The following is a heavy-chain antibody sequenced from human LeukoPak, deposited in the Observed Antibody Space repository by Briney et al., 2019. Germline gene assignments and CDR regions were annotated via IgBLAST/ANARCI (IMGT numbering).Heavy chain of an antibody. CDR2: IYSSGST. CDR1: GGSTSNYY. CDR3: ARKGISAMAGAFDM. J-gene: IGHJ3*02. D-gene: IGHD2-15*01. V-gene: IGHV4-4*07. Sequence: SETLSLTCTVSGGSTSNYYWTWIRQPAGKGLEWIGHIYSSGSTNYNPSLKSRLTMSVDTSRNQFSMKLTSVTAADTAVYYCARKGISAMAGAFDMWGQGTVVTVSS.